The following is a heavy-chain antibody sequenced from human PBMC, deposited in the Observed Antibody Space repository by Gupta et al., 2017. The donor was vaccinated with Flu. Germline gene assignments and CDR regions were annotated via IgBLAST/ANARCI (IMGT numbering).Heavy chain of an antibody. D-gene: IGHD3-10*01. V-gene: IGHV4-34*01. Sequence: QVQLQQWGAGLLKPSETLSLTCAVYGGSFSGYYWSWIRQPPGKGLEWIGEINHSGSTNYNLSLKSRVTISVDTSKNQFSLKLSSVTAADTAVYYCARGCGFGESTGDYYYYGMDVWGQGTTVTVSS. J-gene: IGHJ6*02. CDR3: ARGCGFGESTGDYYYYGMDV. CDR2: INHSGST. CDR1: GGSFSGYY.